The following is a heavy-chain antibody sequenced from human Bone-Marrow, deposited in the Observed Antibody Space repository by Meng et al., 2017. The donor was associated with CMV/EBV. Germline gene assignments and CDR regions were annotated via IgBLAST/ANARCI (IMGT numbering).Heavy chain of an antibody. V-gene: IGHV1-69*05. Sequence: SVKVSCKASGGTFSSYAISWVRQAPGQGLEWMGGIIPIFGTANYAQKFQGRVTITTDESTSTAYMELSSLRSEDTAVYYCASRVGATTNWCDPWGQGNLVNVAS. CDR2: IIPIFGTA. D-gene: IGHD1-26*01. J-gene: IGHJ5*02. CDR1: GGTFSSYA. CDR3: ASRVGATTNWCDP.